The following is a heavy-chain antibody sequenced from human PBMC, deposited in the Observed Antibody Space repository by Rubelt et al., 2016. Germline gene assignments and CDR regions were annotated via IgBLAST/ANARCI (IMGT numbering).Heavy chain of an antibody. CDR3: ASRGTRLYYYGSQGPSDY. D-gene: IGHD3-10*01. J-gene: IGHJ4*02. Sequence: QVQLQESGPGLVKPSETLSLTCTVSGGSISSSSYYWGWIRQPPGKGLEWIGEINHSGSTNYNPSLRGRVTIAVDTSKNQCSRKRRSVTAADTAVYYCASRGTRLYYYGSQGPSDYWGQGTLVTVSS. V-gene: IGHV4-39*01. CDR1: GGSISSSSYY. CDR2: INHSGST.